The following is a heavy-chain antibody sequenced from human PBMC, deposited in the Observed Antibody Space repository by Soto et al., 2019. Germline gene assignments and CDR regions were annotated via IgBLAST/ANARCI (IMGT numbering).Heavy chain of an antibody. CDR2: INPNSGGT. V-gene: IGHV1-2*04. CDR3: ARAGGSSAPTDGMDV. Sequence: ASVKVSCKASGYTFTGYYMHWVRQAPGQGLEWMGWINPNSGGTNYAQKLQGWVTMTRDTSISTAYMELSRLRSDDTAVYYCARAGGSSAPTDGMDVWGQGTTVTVS. CDR1: GYTFTGYY. J-gene: IGHJ6*02. D-gene: IGHD2-15*01.